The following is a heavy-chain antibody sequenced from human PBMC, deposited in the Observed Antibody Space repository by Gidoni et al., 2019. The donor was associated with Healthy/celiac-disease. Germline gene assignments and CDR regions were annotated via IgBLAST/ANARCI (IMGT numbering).Heavy chain of an antibody. CDR2: IIPIYGTA. J-gene: IGHJ3*02. CDR1: AATFSSSA. V-gene: IGHV1-69*01. D-gene: IGHD3-22*01. CDR3: ARDYDSSGYYSGRAFDI. Sequence: QVQLLQSGAELKKPASSVKVSCKASAATFSSSAISWVRQAPGHGLEWMGGIIPIYGTANYAQKFQGRVTITADESTSTAYMELSSLRSEDTGVYYGARDYDSSGYYSGRAFDIWGQGTMVTVSS.